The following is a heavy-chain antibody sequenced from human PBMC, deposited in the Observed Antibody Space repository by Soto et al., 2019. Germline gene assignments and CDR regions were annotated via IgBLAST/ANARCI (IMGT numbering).Heavy chain of an antibody. J-gene: IGHJ4*02. Sequence: EVQLVESGGGLVQPGGSLRLSCAASGFTFSSYWMHWVRQAPGKGLVWVSYINSDGSSTIYADYVKGRFTISRDNAKNTLYLQMNSLRAEDTAVYYCARDAGYSSGWAEADGAYWGQGTLVIVSS. CDR1: GFTFSSYW. CDR3: ARDAGYSSGWAEADGAY. CDR2: INSDGSST. D-gene: IGHD6-19*01. V-gene: IGHV3-74*01.